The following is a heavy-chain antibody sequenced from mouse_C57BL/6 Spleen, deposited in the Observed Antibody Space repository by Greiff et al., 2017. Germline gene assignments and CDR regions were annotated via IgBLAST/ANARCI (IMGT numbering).Heavy chain of an antibody. J-gene: IGHJ4*01. CDR2: IAPSDSYT. V-gene: IGHV1-69*01. D-gene: IGHD1-2*01. CDR1: GYTFTSYW. CDR3: ARGGLLRVLDAMDY. Sequence: VQLQQPGAELVMPGASVKLSCKASGYTFTSYWMHWVKQRPGQGLEWIGEIAPSDSYTNYNQKFKGKSTLTVDKSSSTAYMQLSSLTSEDSAVDYCARGGLLRVLDAMDYWGQGTSVTVSS.